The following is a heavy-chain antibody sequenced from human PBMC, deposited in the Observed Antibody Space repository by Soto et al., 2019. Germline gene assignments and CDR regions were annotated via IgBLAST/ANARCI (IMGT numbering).Heavy chain of an antibody. CDR1: GFSLSNAGLG. CDR3: ASTYSTSWYWFDP. Sequence: QVTVKESGPVLVKPTETLTLTCTVSGFSLSNAGLGVSWIRQPPGKALEWLGHIFSNDEKSYSTSLKSRLTISKATSKSQVVLTMTNMDPVDTATYYCASTYSTSWYWFDPWGQGTLVTVSS. J-gene: IGHJ5*02. V-gene: IGHV2-26*04. CDR2: IFSNDEK. D-gene: IGHD6-13*01.